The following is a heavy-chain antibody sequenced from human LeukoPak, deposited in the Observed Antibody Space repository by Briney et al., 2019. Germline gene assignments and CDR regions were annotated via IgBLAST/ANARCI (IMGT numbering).Heavy chain of an antibody. Sequence: ASVKVSCKASGYTFTSYYMHWVRQAPGQGLEWMGIINPSGGSTSYAQKFQGRVTMTRDASTSTVYMELSSLRSEDTAVYYCARDRWYYYDSSGYYGRNAFDIWGQGTMVTVSS. CDR3: ARDRWYYYDSSGYYGRNAFDI. V-gene: IGHV1-46*01. J-gene: IGHJ3*02. CDR1: GYTFTSYY. D-gene: IGHD3-22*01. CDR2: INPSGGST.